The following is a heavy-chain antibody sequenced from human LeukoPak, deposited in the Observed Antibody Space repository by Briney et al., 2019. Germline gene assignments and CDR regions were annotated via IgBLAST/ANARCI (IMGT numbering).Heavy chain of an antibody. CDR1: GFTFSSYA. J-gene: IGHJ4*02. Sequence: GGSLRLSCAASGFTFSSYAMTWVRQALPKGVEWVSGISGSGGNTYYADSVKGRFTISRDNSKNTLYLQMNSLRAEDTAVYYCAKASVYSINCYDFWGQGTLVTVSS. CDR2: ISGSGGNT. V-gene: IGHV3-23*01. D-gene: IGHD3-22*01. CDR3: AKASVYSINCYDF.